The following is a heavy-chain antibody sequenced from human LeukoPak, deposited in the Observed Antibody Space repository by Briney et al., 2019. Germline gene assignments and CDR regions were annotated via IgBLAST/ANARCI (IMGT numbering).Heavy chain of an antibody. CDR2: ISSSSSYI. J-gene: IGHJ4*02. D-gene: IGHD5-18*01. Sequence: GGSLRLSCADPGFSFSSYSMKWVRQAPGEGLEWVSSISSSSSYIYYAYSVKGRFTISRDNAKNTLYLQMNSLRAEDTAVYYCAREMRGYSYGSADYWGQGTLVTVSS. CDR3: AREMRGYSYGSADY. CDR1: GFSFSSYS. V-gene: IGHV3-21*01.